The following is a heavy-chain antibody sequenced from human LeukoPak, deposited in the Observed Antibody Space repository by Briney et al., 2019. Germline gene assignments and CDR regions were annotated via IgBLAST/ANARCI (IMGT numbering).Heavy chain of an antibody. CDR2: IKKDASEE. CDR3: ARDMGGYDYTGPIDF. Sequence: GGSLRLSCGASGFTFSSYWLTWVRQAPGKGLEWVANIKKDASEEYYVDSVKGRFTISRDNAKNSLYLQMNSLRAEDTAVYYCARDMGGYDYTGPIDFWGQGTLVTVSS. V-gene: IGHV3-7*01. CDR1: GFTFSSYW. D-gene: IGHD5-12*01. J-gene: IGHJ4*02.